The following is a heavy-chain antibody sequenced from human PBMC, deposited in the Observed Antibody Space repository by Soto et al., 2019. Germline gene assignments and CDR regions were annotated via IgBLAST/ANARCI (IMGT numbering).Heavy chain of an antibody. V-gene: IGHV1-18*01. CDR2: ISPYNGNT. Sequence: QVQLVQSGAEVKKPGASVKVSCKASGYTFTSYGISWVRQAPGQGLEWMGWISPYNGNTNYAQKLQGRVTMTTDTSTSTASMDLRSLRSDDTAFYYCARAVDYYDSSGYYTHEYFQHWGQGTLVTVSS. D-gene: IGHD3-22*01. CDR1: GYTFTSYG. CDR3: ARAVDYYDSSGYYTHEYFQH. J-gene: IGHJ1*01.